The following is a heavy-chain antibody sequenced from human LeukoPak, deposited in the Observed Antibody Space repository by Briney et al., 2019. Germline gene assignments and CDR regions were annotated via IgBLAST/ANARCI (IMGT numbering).Heavy chain of an antibody. Sequence: GGSLRLSCAASGFTFSSYWMSWVRQAPGKGLEWVSYISSSTIYYADSVKGRFTISRDNAKNSLYLQMNSLRAEDTAVYYCAREGGAYVPDYWGQGILLTVSS. CDR3: AREGGAYVPDY. D-gene: IGHD5-12*01. J-gene: IGHJ4*02. CDR2: ISSSTI. V-gene: IGHV3-48*01. CDR1: GFTFSSYW.